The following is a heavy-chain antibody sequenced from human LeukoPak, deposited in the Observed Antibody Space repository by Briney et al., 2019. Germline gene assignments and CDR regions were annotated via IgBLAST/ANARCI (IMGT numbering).Heavy chain of an antibody. V-gene: IGHV3-74*01. J-gene: IGHJ4*02. CDR3: AGGYSYGYFDY. Sequence: GGSLRLSCAASGFTFSSYWMHWVRQAPGKGLVWVSRINSDGSSTSYADSVKGRFTISRDNAKNTLYLQMNRLRAEDTAVYYCAGGYSYGYFDYWGQGTLVTVSS. D-gene: IGHD5-18*01. CDR1: GFTFSSYW. CDR2: INSDGSST.